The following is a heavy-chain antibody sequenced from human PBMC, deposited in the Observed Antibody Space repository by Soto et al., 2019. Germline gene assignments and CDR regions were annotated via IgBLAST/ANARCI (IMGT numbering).Heavy chain of an antibody. J-gene: IGHJ4*02. CDR1: GYTFSNFW. CDR3: ARSPRSSPYFDY. D-gene: IGHD6-13*01. V-gene: IGHV5-51*01. Sequence: GETLKISCQCSGYTFSNFWIAWVRQLPGKGLEYMGIIYPGDSETRYSPSFHGKVTISADRSIGTAYLQWSSLEASDSAFYFCARSPRSSPYFDYWGQGALVTVSS. CDR2: IYPGDSET.